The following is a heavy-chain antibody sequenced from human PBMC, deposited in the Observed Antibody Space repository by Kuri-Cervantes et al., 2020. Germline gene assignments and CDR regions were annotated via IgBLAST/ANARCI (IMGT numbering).Heavy chain of an antibody. CDR3: VRDRPGSSGYPGTDGFDN. D-gene: IGHD3-22*01. Sequence: SVKVPCRASGGTFSSYAINWVRQAPGRGLEWMGGIGPIFGTANYAQKFQDRVTITADKSTSTAYMELNSLRAEDTAVYYCVRDRPGSSGYPGTDGFDNWGQGTMVTVSS. J-gene: IGHJ3*02. V-gene: IGHV1-69*06. CDR1: GGTFSSYA. CDR2: IGPIFGTA.